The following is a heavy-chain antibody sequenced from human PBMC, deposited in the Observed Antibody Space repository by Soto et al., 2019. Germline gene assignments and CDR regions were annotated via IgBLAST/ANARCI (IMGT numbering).Heavy chain of an antibody. D-gene: IGHD6-6*01. CDR1: GGSISSSSYY. CDR2: IYYSGST. CDR3: ARHRARNWFGP. J-gene: IGHJ5*02. Sequence: PSETLSLTFIVSGGSISSSSYYWGWIRQPPGQGLEWIGSIYYSGSTYYNPSLESRVTISVDTSKNQFSLTLSSVTAADTAVFYWARHRARNWFGPWGQGTLVTVSS. V-gene: IGHV4-39*01.